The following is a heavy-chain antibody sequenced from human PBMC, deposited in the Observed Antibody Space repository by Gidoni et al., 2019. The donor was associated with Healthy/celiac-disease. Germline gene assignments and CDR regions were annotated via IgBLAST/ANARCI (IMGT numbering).Heavy chain of an antibody. J-gene: IGHJ4*02. V-gene: IGHV1-69*02. CDR3: ARDAGSGSTTDY. Sequence: QVQLVQSGAEVKKPGSSVKVSCKASGGTFSSYTISWVRPAPGEGLEWMGRNSPIFGIANYAQKFQGRVTITTDKSTSTAYMELSSLRSEDTAVYYCARDAGSGSTTDYWGQGTLVTVSS. CDR1: GGTFSSYT. D-gene: IGHD1-26*01. CDR2: NSPIFGIA.